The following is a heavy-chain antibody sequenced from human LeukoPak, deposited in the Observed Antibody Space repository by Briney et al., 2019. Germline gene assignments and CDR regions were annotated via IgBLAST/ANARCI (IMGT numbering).Heavy chain of an antibody. V-gene: IGHV1-18*01. CDR2: ISAYNGNT. D-gene: IGHD6-6*01. J-gene: IGHJ5*02. CDR1: GYTFTRYG. CDR3: ARDEVIHGSSRFDP. Sequence: GASVKVFCKASGYTFTRYGISWVRQAPGQGLEWMGWISAYNGNTNYAQKLQGRVTMTTDTSTSTAYMELRSLRSDDTAVYYCARDEVIHGSSRFDPWGQGTLVTVSS.